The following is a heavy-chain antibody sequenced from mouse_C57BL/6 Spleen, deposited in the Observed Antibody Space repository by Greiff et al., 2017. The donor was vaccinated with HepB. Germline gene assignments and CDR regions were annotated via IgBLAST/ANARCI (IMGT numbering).Heavy chain of an antibody. Sequence: QVQLKQSGPELVQPGASVKISCKASGYAFSSSWMNWVKQRPGKGLEWIGRIYPGDGDTNYNGKFKGKATLTADKSSSTAYMQLSSLTSEDSAVYFCARGAYYCGSRNWYFDVWGTGTTVTVSS. D-gene: IGHD1-1*01. CDR3: ARGAYYCGSRNWYFDV. V-gene: IGHV1-82*01. J-gene: IGHJ1*03. CDR1: GYAFSSSW. CDR2: IYPGDGDT.